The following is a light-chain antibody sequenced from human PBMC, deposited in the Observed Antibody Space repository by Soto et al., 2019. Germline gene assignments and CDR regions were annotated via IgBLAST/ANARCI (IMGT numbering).Light chain of an antibody. CDR3: QQGHNWPLT. CDR1: QSISTE. CDR2: SAS. J-gene: IGKJ2*01. Sequence: EIVMTQSPATLSVSPGERATLSCRASQSISTELAWYQQKPAQPPRLLICSASTRATGVPARFTGSGSVSEFTLTLCGLQSEDFAVYCCQQGHNWPLTVGQGTRLEI. V-gene: IGKV3-15*01.